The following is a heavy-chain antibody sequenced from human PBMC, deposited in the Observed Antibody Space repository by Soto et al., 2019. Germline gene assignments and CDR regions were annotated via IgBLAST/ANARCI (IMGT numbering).Heavy chain of an antibody. CDR1: GYTFTGYY. CDR2: INPNSGGT. Sequence: ASVKVSCKASGYTFTGYYMHWVRQAPGQGLEWMGWINPNSGGTNYAQKFQGRVTMTRDTSISTAYMELSRLRSDDTAVYYCARDQGCSSTSCYVAYYYYGMDVWGQGTTVTVSS. D-gene: IGHD2-2*01. J-gene: IGHJ6*02. V-gene: IGHV1-2*02. CDR3: ARDQGCSSTSCYVAYYYYGMDV.